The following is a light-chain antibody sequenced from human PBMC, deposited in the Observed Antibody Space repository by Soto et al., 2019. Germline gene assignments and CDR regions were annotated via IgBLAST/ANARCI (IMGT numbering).Light chain of an antibody. V-gene: IGKV2-24*01. CDR1: QSLLDSDGETY. CDR3: MQATQFPHT. J-gene: IGKJ2*01. CDR2: KTS. Sequence: EIVMTQTPLSSPVTLGQPASISCRSSQSLLDSDGETYLSWLQQRPGQPPRLLIYKTSSRFSGVPDRFSGSGAGTDVTLKISMGEVEDVGVYYCMQATQFPHTFGQGTKLEI.